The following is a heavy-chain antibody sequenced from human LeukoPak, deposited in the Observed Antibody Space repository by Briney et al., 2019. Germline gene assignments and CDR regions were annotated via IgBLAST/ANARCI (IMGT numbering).Heavy chain of an antibody. D-gene: IGHD2-2*01. CDR1: GYTFTSYA. Sequence: GASVKVSCKASGYTFTSYAMHWVRQAPGQRLEWRGWINAGNGNTKYSQKFQGRVTITRDTSASTAYMELSSLRSEDTAVYYCARDPFNPDWSSTSCPDAFDIWGQGTMVTVSS. V-gene: IGHV1-3*01. CDR3: ARDPFNPDWSSTSCPDAFDI. CDR2: INAGNGNT. J-gene: IGHJ3*02.